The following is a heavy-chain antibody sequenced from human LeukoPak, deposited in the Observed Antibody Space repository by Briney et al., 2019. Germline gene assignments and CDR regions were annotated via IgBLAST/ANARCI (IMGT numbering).Heavy chain of an antibody. V-gene: IGHV1-8*02. D-gene: IGHD2-15*01. CDR2: MNPNSGNT. Sequence: ASVKVSCKASGGTFSSYAISWVRQAPGQGLEWMGWMNPNSGNTGYAQKFQGRVTMTRNTSISTAYMELSSLRSEDTAVYYCARGSLFCGGSCKDYWGQGTLVTVSS. CDR3: ARGSLFCGGSCKDY. J-gene: IGHJ4*02. CDR1: GGTFSSYA.